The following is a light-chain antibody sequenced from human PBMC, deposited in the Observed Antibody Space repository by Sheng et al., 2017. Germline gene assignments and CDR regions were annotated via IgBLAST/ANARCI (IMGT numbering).Light chain of an antibody. V-gene: IGLV2-11*01. CDR2: DVN. Sequence: QSALTQPRSVSGSPGQSVTISCTGTSSDVGLYNYVSWYQQHPGRAPQLMINDVNKRPSGVPDRFSGSKSGNTASLTISGLQAEDEADYYCCSYAGTYTYVVFGGGTKLTVL. CDR3: CSYAGTYTYVV. J-gene: IGLJ2*01. CDR1: SSDVGLYNY.